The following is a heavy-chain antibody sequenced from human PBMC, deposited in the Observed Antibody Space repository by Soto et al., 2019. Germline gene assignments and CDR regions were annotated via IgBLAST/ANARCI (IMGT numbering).Heavy chain of an antibody. Sequence: QVQLVESGGGLVKPGGSLRLSCAASGFTFSDYYMRWIRQAPGKGLEWVSYISSSGSTIYYADSVKGRFTISRDNAKNEQYLQMNSLRAEDTAVYYCARDGGNCTNCVCYSFDYWGQGTLVTVSS. V-gene: IGHV3-11*01. J-gene: IGHJ4*02. CDR1: GFTFSDYY. D-gene: IGHD2-8*01. CDR2: ISSSGSTI. CDR3: ARDGGNCTNCVCYSFDY.